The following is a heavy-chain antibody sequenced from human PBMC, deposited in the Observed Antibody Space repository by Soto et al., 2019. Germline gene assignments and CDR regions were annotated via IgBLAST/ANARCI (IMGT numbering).Heavy chain of an antibody. CDR1: GFTFSSYG. D-gene: IGHD5-12*01. V-gene: IGHV3-33*01. Sequence: QVQLVESGGGVVQPGRSLRLSCAASGFTFSSYGMHWVRQAPGKGLEWVAVIWYDGSNKYYADSVKGRFTISRDNSKNTLYLQMNSLRAEDTAVSYCARMLRPGAGAFDYWGQGTLVTVSS. CDR2: IWYDGSNK. CDR3: ARMLRPGAGAFDY. J-gene: IGHJ4*02.